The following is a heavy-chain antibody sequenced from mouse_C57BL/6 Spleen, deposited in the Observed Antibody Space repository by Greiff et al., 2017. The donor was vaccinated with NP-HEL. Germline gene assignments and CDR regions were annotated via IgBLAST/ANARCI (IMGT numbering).Heavy chain of an antibody. CDR3: ASNWENFDY. Sequence: QVQLKQPGAELVRPGTSVKLSCKASGYTFTSYWMHWVKQRPGQGLEWIGVIDPSDSYTNYNQKFKGKATLTVDTSSSTAYMQLSSLTSEDSAVYYCASNWENFDYWGQGTTLTVSS. V-gene: IGHV1-59*01. J-gene: IGHJ2*01. CDR1: GYTFTSYW. CDR2: IDPSDSYT. D-gene: IGHD4-1*01.